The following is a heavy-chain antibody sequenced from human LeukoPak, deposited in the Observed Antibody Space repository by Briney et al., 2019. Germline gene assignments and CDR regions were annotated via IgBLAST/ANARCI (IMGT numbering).Heavy chain of an antibody. CDR2: IHYSGTT. D-gene: IGHD2-8*01. V-gene: IGHV4-39*01. J-gene: IGHJ4*02. Sequence: NPSETLSLTCTVSGDSVSRSSYYWDWIRQSPGKGLEWIGNIHYSGTTYYNPSLKSRVTISVDTSKNQFSLKVNSVTAADTAVYYCARHHLTGVHDNWGQGALVTVTS. CDR3: ARHHLTGVHDN. CDR1: GDSVSRSSYY.